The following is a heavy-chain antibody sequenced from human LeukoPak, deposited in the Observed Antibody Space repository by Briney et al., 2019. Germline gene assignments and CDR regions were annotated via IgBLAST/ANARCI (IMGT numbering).Heavy chain of an antibody. J-gene: IGHJ4*02. V-gene: IGHV6-1*01. CDR1: GNSVSSNSAA. CDR2: TYYRSKWFI. D-gene: IGHD6-19*01. Sequence: SQTLSLTCGISGNSVSSNSAAWNWIRQSPSRGLEWLGRTYYRSKWFINYAPFVKSRIIINPDTPKNQVSLQLNSVTPEDTAVYYCTRSDCSSGRCPGFDNWGQGTLVTVSS. CDR3: TRSDCSSGRCPGFDN.